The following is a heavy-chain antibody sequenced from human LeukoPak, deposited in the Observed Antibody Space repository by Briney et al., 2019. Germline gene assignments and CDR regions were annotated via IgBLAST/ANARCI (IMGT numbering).Heavy chain of an antibody. Sequence: SETLSLTCAVSGYSISNGYYWGWTRRPPGKGLEGIGSIYHSGSTYYNPSLKSRVTISVDTSKNQFSLKLSSVTAADTAVYYCARVVRGSGFDYWGQGTLVTVSS. D-gene: IGHD3-10*02. CDR3: ARVVRGSGFDY. J-gene: IGHJ4*02. CDR2: IYHSGST. CDR1: GYSISNGYY. V-gene: IGHV4-38-2*01.